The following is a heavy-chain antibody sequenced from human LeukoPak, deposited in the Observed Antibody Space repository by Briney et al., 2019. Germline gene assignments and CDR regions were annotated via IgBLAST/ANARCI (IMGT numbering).Heavy chain of an antibody. D-gene: IGHD2-15*01. Sequence: SETLSLTCTVSGGSISSYYWSWIRQPAGKGLEWIGRIYTSGSTNYNPSLKSRVTMSVDTSKNQFSLKLSSVTAADTAVYYCARAYCSGGSCYSGFAYWGQRALVTVSS. CDR1: GGSISSYY. CDR3: ARAYCSGGSCYSGFAY. CDR2: IYTSGST. V-gene: IGHV4-4*07. J-gene: IGHJ4*02.